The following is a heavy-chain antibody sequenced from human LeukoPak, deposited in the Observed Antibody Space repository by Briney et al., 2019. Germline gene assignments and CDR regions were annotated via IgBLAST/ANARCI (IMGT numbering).Heavy chain of an antibody. CDR2: VSGGTT. CDR1: GFTISSYG. Sequence: GGSLRLSCAASGFTISSYGMSWVRQAPGKGLEWVSSVSGGTTYYADSVKGRFTISRDNSKNTVSLQMNSLKAEDTAVYYCAKSVYGSGNYWGQGTLVTVSS. D-gene: IGHD3-10*01. V-gene: IGHV3-23*01. CDR3: AKSVYGSGNY. J-gene: IGHJ4*02.